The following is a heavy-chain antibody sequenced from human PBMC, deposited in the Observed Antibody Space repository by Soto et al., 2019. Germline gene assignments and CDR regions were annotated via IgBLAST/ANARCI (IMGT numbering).Heavy chain of an antibody. Sequence: QLQLQESGPGLVKPSETLSLTCTVSGGSISTSSYYWGWIRQPPGKGLEWIGSIYYSGRTYYNPSLKGRVTISVDTSKNQFSLRLSSVTAADTAVYYCARQLRYSFGRHFDYWGQGTLVTVSS. CDR2: IYYSGRT. CDR1: GGSISTSSYY. CDR3: ARQLRYSFGRHFDY. V-gene: IGHV4-39*01. D-gene: IGHD5-18*01. J-gene: IGHJ4*02.